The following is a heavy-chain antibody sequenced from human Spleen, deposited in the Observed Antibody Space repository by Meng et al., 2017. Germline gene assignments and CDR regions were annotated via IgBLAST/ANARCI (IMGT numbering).Heavy chain of an antibody. CDR1: GCTFSSYS. D-gene: IGHD2-15*01. V-gene: IGHV3-23*01. CDR2: ISGSGGST. Sequence: GESLKISCAASGCTFSSYSMNWVRQAPGRGLEWVSGISGSGGSTFYGDSVKGRFTISRANSKNTLYLQRNSLRAEDTAVYYCAKQRGSATSSGFDIWGQGTMVTVSS. J-gene: IGHJ3*02. CDR3: AKQRGSATSSGFDI.